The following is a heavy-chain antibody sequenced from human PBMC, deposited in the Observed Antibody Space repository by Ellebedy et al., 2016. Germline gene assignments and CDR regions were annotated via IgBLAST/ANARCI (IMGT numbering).Heavy chain of an antibody. J-gene: IGHJ3*01. CDR2: VFHTGTA. D-gene: IGHD1-1*01. V-gene: IGHV4-59*02. Sequence: SETLSLTCNVSGGSVSSDYWNWIRRPPGKGLEWIGYVFHTGTANYNPSLKSRVTISVDTSKNQFSLQLNSVTPEDTAVYYCAKWNGDWNAYDVWGQGTMVTVSS. CDR1: GGSVSSDY. CDR3: AKWNGDWNAYDV.